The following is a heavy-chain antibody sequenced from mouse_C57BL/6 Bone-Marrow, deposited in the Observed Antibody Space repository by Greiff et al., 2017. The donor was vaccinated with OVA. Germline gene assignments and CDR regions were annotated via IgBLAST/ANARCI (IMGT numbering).Heavy chain of an antibody. CDR2: IDPETGGT. CDR1: GYTFTDYE. Sequence: QVQLQQSGAELVRPGASVTLSCKASGYTFTDYEMHWVKQTPVHGLEWIGAIDPETGGTAYNQKFKGKAILTADKSSSTAYMELRSLTSEDSAVYYCTRWNYVSSYWYFDVWGTGTTVTVSS. J-gene: IGHJ1*03. CDR3: TRWNYVSSYWYFDV. V-gene: IGHV1-15*01. D-gene: IGHD1-1*01.